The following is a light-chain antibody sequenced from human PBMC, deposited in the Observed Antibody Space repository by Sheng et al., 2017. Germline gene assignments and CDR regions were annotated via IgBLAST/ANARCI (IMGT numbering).Light chain of an antibody. V-gene: IGKV3-11*01. CDR3: QQRYRWPPIT. CDR1: QTVYSH. CDR2: EAS. Sequence: EIELTQSPATLALSPGERATLSCRASQTVYSHLAWYQQKPGQAPRLLIYEASNRATGIPARFSGSGSGTDFTLTISSLEPEDFAVYYCQQRYRWPPITFGQGHDWTLN. J-gene: IGKJ5*01.